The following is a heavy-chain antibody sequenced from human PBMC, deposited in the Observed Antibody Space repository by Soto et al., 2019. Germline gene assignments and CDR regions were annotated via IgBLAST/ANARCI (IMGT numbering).Heavy chain of an antibody. CDR1: GYTFTAYY. D-gene: IGHD5-18*01. Sequence: ASVKVSCKASGYTFTAYYIHWVRQAPGQGLEWMGCIYPNSGDTAYAQQFQGRLTLTRDTSISTAYMELNSLKSDDTAVYYCARDPLYSYGPAFDFWGQGPLVTVS. CDR2: IYPNSGDT. V-gene: IGHV1-2*02. CDR3: ARDPLYSYGPAFDF. J-gene: IGHJ4*02.